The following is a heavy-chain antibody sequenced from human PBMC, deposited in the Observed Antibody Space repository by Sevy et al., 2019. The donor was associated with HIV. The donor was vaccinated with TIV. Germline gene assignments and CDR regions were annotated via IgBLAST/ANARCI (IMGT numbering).Heavy chain of an antibody. V-gene: IGHV3-48*03. CDR3: ARKYCSGGRCYSYFDY. CDR1: GFTFSSYE. J-gene: IGHJ4*02. CDR2: ISSSGNTI. D-gene: IGHD2-15*01. Sequence: GGSLRLSCAASGFTFSSYEMSWVRQAPGKGLEWISYISSSGNTIYYADSVKGRFTISRDNAKNSLYLQMNSLRAEDTAVYYCARKYCSGGRCYSYFDYWGQGTLVTVSS.